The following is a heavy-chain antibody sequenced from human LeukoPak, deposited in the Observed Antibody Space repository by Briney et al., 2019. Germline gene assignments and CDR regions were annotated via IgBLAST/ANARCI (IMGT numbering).Heavy chain of an antibody. J-gene: IGHJ4*02. CDR2: FDPEDGET. Sequence: GASVKVSCKVSGYTLTDLSMHWVRQAPGKGLEWMGGFDPEDGETIYAQKFQGRVTMTEDTSTDTAYMELSSLRSEDTAVYYCATLSDYDILTAYHLWGQGTLVTVSS. CDR3: ATLSDYDILTAYHL. CDR1: GYTLTDLS. V-gene: IGHV1-24*01. D-gene: IGHD3-9*01.